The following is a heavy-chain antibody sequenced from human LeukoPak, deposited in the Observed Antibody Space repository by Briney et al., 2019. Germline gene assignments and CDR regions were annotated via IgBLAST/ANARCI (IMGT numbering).Heavy chain of an antibody. CDR3: ARSPYYYGSGSPS. J-gene: IGHJ4*02. Sequence: PSETLSLTCTVSGGSISSGSYYWSWIRQPAGKGLEWIGRIYTSGSTNYNPSLKSRVTISVDTSKNQFSLKLSSVTAADTAVYYCARSPYYYGSGSPSWGQGTLVTASS. CDR2: IYTSGST. D-gene: IGHD3-10*01. CDR1: GGSISSGSYY. V-gene: IGHV4-61*02.